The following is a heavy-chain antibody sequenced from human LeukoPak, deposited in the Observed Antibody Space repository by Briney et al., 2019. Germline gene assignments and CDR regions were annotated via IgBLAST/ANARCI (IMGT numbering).Heavy chain of an antibody. J-gene: IGHJ4*02. D-gene: IGHD2/OR15-2a*01. CDR3: ARAYEYACNY. Sequence: QPGGSLRLSCAASGFTFSSYAMHWVRQAPGKGLEWVAVLSYDGSNKYYADSVKGRFAISRDNSKNTLYLQMNSLRAEDTAVYYCARAYEYACNYWGQGTLVTVSS. CDR1: GFTFSSYA. CDR2: LSYDGSNK. V-gene: IGHV3-30*09.